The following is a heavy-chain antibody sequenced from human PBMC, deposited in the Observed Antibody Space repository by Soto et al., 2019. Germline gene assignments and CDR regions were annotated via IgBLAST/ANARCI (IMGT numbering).Heavy chain of an antibody. D-gene: IGHD6-19*01. CDR3: ARDGVAVAGYPCYYYYGMDV. V-gene: IGHV3-30-3*01. CDR1: GFTFSSYA. J-gene: IGHJ6*02. Sequence: GGSLRLSCAASGFTFSSYAMHWVRQAPGKGLEWVAVISYDGSNKYYADSVKGRFTISRDNSKNTLYLQMNSLRAEDTAVYYCARDGVAVAGYPCYYYYGMDVWGQGTTVTVSS. CDR2: ISYDGSNK.